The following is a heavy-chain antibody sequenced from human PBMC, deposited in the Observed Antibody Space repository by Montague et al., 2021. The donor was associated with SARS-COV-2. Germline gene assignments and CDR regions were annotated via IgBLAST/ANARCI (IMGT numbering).Heavy chain of an antibody. D-gene: IGHD4-17*01. CDR3: ATLTQSNGDF. CDR2: VYSGGTT. CDR1: SDSINSYY. Sequence: SETLSLTCTVSSDSINSYYWGWIRQPPGKGLEWLGYVYSGGTTNYNPSFNSRSTISVDTSKNQFSLGLASVTAADTAMYYCATLTQSNGDFWGRGARVTV. V-gene: IGHV4-4*08. J-gene: IGHJ1*01.